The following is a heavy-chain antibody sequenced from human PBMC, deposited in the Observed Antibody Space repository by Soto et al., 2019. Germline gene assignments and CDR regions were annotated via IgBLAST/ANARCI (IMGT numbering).Heavy chain of an antibody. CDR1: GYSFAGYW. J-gene: IGHJ4*02. D-gene: IGHD3-22*01. CDR3: ARQIYDSDTGPNFQYYFDS. V-gene: IGHV5-10-1*01. Sequence: PGESLKITCKGSGYSFAGYWITWVRQKPGKGLEWMGRIDPSDSQTYYSPSFRGHVTISATKSITTVFLQWSSLRASDTAMYYCARQIYDSDTGPNFQYYFDSWGQGTPVTISS. CDR2: IDPSDSQT.